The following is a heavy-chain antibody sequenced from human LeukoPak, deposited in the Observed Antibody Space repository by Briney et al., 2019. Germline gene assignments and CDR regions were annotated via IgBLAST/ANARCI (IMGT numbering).Heavy chain of an antibody. CDR1: GFSVSNNY. Sequence: GGSLRLSCAVSGFSVSNNYMNWVRQPPGQGLEWVSVIYSGGTTYYADSVKGRFTISRDNSKNTLYLQMNSLRAEDTAVYYCARDLRDSSGFDYWGQGTLVTVSS. CDR3: ARDLRDSSGFDY. D-gene: IGHD3-22*01. V-gene: IGHV3-53*01. CDR2: IYSGGTT. J-gene: IGHJ4*02.